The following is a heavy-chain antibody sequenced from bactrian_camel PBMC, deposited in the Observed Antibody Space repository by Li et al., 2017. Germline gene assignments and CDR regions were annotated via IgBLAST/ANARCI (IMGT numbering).Heavy chain of an antibody. J-gene: IGHJ4*01. CDR2: INSDGSNT. D-gene: IGHD4*01. CDR3: ATVAGSFSDDYARARAYVY. CDR1: GSTFSDYD. V-gene: IGHV3-2*01. Sequence: HVQLVESGGGLVQPGGSLRLSCVTSGSTFSDYDMIWVRQAPGKGLEWVSSINSDGSNTYYVESVEGRFTISRDNAKNTVYLQMNSLKSEDTALYYCATVAGSFSDDYARARAYVYWGQGTQVTVS.